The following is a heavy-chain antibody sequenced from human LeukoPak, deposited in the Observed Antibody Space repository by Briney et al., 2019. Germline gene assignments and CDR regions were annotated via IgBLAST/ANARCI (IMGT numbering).Heavy chain of an antibody. V-gene: IGHV3-11*06. Sequence: GGSLRLSCAASGFTFSDFYMSWIRQAPGKGLEWVSYISSSSSYTNYADSVKGRFTISRDNAKNSLYLQMNSLRAEDTAVYYCARDGRYHNWFDPWGQGTLVTVSS. D-gene: IGHD2-2*01. CDR2: ISSSSSYT. CDR1: GFTFSDFY. J-gene: IGHJ5*02. CDR3: ARDGRYHNWFDP.